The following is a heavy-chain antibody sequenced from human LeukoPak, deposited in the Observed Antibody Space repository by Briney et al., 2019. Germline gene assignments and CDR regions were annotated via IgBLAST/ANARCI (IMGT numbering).Heavy chain of an antibody. J-gene: IGHJ4*02. CDR3: ASEPQYVAARTYFDY. V-gene: IGHV3-11*01. CDR1: GFTFSDYY. D-gene: IGHD6-13*01. Sequence: GGSLRLSCAASGFTFSDYYMSWIRQAPGKGLEWVSYISSSGSTIYYADSVKGRFTISRDNAKNSLYLQMNSLRAEDTAVYYCASEPQYVAARTYFDYWGQGTLVTVSS. CDR2: ISSSGSTI.